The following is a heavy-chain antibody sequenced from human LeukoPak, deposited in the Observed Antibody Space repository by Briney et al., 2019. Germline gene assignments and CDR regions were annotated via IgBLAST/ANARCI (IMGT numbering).Heavy chain of an antibody. D-gene: IGHD2-2*01. CDR3: ARDAKGEIVVVPAATLPDY. Sequence: ASVKVSCKVSGYTLTELSMHWVRQAPGQGLEWMGIINPSGGSTSYAQKFQGRVTMTRDTSTSTVYMELSSLRSEDTAVYYCARDAKGEIVVVPAATLPDYWGQGTLVTVSS. CDR1: GYTLTELS. J-gene: IGHJ4*02. V-gene: IGHV1-46*01. CDR2: INPSGGST.